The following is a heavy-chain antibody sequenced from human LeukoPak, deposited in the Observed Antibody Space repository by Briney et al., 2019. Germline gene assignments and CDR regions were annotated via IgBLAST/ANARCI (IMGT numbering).Heavy chain of an antibody. D-gene: IGHD3-10*01. V-gene: IGHV1-46*01. J-gene: IGHJ3*01. CDR1: GYTFTSYY. CDR2: INPSGGST. CDR3: ARDLNYYGSGSWT. Sequence: ASVKVSCKASGYTFTSYYMHWVRQAPGQGLEWMGIINPSGGSTSYAQKFQGRVTMTRDMSTSTVYMELSNLRSEDTAVYYCARDLNYYGSGSWTWGQGTMVTVSS.